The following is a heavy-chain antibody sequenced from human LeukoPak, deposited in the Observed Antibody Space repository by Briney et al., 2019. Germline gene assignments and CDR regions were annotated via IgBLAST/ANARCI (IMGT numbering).Heavy chain of an antibody. CDR2: IIPILGIA. V-gene: IGHV1-69*04. CDR1: GYTFTGYF. D-gene: IGHD2-15*01. CDR3: ARGGYCSGGSCPGLRRWFDP. J-gene: IGHJ5*02. Sequence: SVKVSCKASGYTFTGYFMHWVRQAPGQGLEWMGRIIPILGIANYAQKFQGRVTITADKSTSTAYMELSSLRSEDTAVYYCARGGYCSGGSCPGLRRWFDPWGQGTLVTVSS.